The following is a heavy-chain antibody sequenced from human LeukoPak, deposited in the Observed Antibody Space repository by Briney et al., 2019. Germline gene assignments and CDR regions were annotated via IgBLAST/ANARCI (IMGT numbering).Heavy chain of an antibody. CDR1: GFTFSSYA. CDR3: AKDLNYGDFESPNFDY. CDR2: ISGSGGST. V-gene: IGHV3-23*01. D-gene: IGHD4-17*01. J-gene: IGHJ4*02. Sequence: PGGSLRLSCAASGFTFSSYAMSWVRQAPGKGLEWVSAISGSGGSTYYADSVKGRFTISRDNSKNTLYLQMNSLRAEDTAVYYCAKDLNYGDFESPNFDYWGQGTLVTVSS.